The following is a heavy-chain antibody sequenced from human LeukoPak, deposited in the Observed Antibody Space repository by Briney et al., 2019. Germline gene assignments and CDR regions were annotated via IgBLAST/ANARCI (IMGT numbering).Heavy chain of an antibody. D-gene: IGHD2-2*01. CDR2: INPSGGST. V-gene: IGHV1-46*01. Sequence: ASVKVSCKASGYTFASYYMHWVRQAPGQGLEWMGIINPSGGSTSYAQKFQGRVTMTRDTSTSTVYMELSSLRSEDTAVYYCARGEYQLPYYYYMDVWGKGTTVTVSS. CDR3: ARGEYQLPYYYYMDV. J-gene: IGHJ6*03. CDR1: GYTFASYY.